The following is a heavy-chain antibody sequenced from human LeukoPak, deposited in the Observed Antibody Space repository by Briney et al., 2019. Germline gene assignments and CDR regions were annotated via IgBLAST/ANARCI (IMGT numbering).Heavy chain of an antibody. Sequence: PSQTLSLTCTVSGGSISSGGYYWSWIRQHPGKGLEWIGYIYYSGSTYYNPSLKSRVTISVDTSKNQFSLKLSSVTAADTAVYYCARQPRLYRIEGSNAFDIWGQGTMVTVSS. V-gene: IGHV4-31*03. CDR3: ARQPRLYRIEGSNAFDI. J-gene: IGHJ3*02. CDR2: IYYSGST. CDR1: GGSISSGGYY. D-gene: IGHD1-14*01.